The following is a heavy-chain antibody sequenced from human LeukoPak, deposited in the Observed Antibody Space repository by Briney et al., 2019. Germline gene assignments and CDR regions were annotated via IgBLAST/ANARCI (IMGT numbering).Heavy chain of an antibody. V-gene: IGHV3-9*03. CDR2: ISWNSGSI. Sequence: GGSLGLSCAASGFTFDDYAMHWVRQAPGKGLEWVSGISWNSGSIGYADSVKGRFTISRDNAKNSLYLQMNSLRAEDMALYYCAKAGWYSYMDVWGKGTTVTVSS. CDR3: AKAGWYSYMDV. J-gene: IGHJ6*03. D-gene: IGHD6-19*01. CDR1: GFTFDDYA.